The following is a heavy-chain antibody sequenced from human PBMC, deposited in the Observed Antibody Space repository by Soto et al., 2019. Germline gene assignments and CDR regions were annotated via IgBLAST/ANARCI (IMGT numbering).Heavy chain of an antibody. V-gene: IGHV4-34*01. CDR3: ARGGRQQLIPTPISYKIDY. D-gene: IGHD6-13*01. J-gene: IGHJ4*02. CDR2: INHSGST. Sequence: SQTLSLTCAANGGSFSGYYCRWLRHPPGNGMYWIGEINHSGSTNCTPSLKSRVTISVDMSKNQFSLKLSSVTAADTAVYYCARGGRQQLIPTPISYKIDYWGQGTLVTV. CDR1: GGSFSGYY.